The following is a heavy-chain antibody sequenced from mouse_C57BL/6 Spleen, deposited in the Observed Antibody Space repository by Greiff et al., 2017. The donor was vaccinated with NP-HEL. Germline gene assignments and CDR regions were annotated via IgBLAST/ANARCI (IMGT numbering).Heavy chain of an antibody. D-gene: IGHD1-1*01. V-gene: IGHV1-39*01. CDR2: INHNYGTT. CDR1: GYSFTDYN. J-gene: IGHJ1*03. CDR3: ARDGSSCSLYFDV. Sequence: EVQLQQSGPELVKPGASVKISCKASGYSFTDYNMNWVKQSNGKSLEWIGVINHNYGTTSYNQKFKGKATLTVDQSSSKAYMKLNSLTSEDSAVYYCARDGSSCSLYFDVWGTGTTVTVSS.